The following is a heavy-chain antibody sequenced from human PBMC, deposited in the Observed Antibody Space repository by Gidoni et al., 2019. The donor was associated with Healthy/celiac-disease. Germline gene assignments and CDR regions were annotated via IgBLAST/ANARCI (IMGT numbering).Heavy chain of an antibody. J-gene: IGHJ5*02. CDR2: IYYSGTT. CDR1: GGSISRSCYY. V-gene: IGHV4-39*01. Sequence: QLQLLQPGPGLVKPSETLSLTSTVSGGSISRSCYYWGWIRQPPGQGLEWIGSIYYSGTTYYNPSLKSRVTISVDTSKNQCSLKLSSVTAADTAVYNCARLGATNWFDPWGQGTLVTVSS. D-gene: IGHD1-26*01. CDR3: ARLGATNWFDP.